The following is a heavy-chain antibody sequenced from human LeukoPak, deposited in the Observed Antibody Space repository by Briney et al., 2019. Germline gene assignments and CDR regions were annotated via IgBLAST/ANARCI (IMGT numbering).Heavy chain of an antibody. CDR1: GFTFSDYY. Sequence: GGSLRLSCAASGFTFSDYYMSWIRQAPGKGLEWVSYISSSGSTIYYADSVKGRFTISRDNAKNSLYLQMNSLRAEDTAVYYCARERALAAAGYYYYGMDVWGQGTTVTVSS. CDR2: ISSSGSTI. D-gene: IGHD6-13*01. V-gene: IGHV3-11*01. CDR3: ARERALAAAGYYYYGMDV. J-gene: IGHJ6*02.